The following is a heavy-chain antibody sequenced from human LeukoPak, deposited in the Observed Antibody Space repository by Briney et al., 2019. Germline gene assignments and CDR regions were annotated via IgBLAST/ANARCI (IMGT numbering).Heavy chain of an antibody. CDR2: ISGDGGST. D-gene: IGHD3-16*01. V-gene: IGHV3-43*02. CDR3: AKSRDDYVWGSPGGY. J-gene: IGHJ4*02. CDR1: GFTFDDYA. Sequence: PGGSLRLSCAASGFTFDDYAMHWVRQAPGKGLEWVSLISGDGGSTYYADSVKGRFTISRDNSKNSLYLQMNNLRTEDTALYYCAKSRDDYVWGSPGGYWGQGTLVTVSS.